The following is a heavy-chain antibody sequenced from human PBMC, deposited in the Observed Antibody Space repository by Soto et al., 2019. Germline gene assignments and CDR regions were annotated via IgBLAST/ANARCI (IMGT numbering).Heavy chain of an antibody. Sequence: GALRRSCAASDFDFSSYGIHWVRQAPGKGLEWVAASSYDGRETFYADSAKGRFTVSKEMSKNTAFLQMNALRHEDTAVYFCARDSGWPILNFDNWGQGTPVTVSS. CDR2: SSYDGRET. J-gene: IGHJ4*02. V-gene: IGHV3-30*03. CDR1: DFDFSSYG. CDR3: ARDSGWPILNFDN. D-gene: IGHD3-10*01.